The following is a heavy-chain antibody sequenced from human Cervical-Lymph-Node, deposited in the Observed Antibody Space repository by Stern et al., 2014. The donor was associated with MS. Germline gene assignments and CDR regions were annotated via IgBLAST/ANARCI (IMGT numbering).Heavy chain of an antibody. CDR1: GFTFSSSG. J-gene: IGHJ1*01. D-gene: IGHD4-23*01. Sequence: VQLLESGGGVVQPGRSLRLSCAASGFTFSSSGMHWVRQAPGKGLEWLAIRWYDGSNRYYADSVKGRFTISRDNSKNTLYLQMNSLRAEDTAVYYCAREGGNTAEYFQHWGQGTLVTVSS. CDR3: AREGGNTAEYFQH. V-gene: IGHV3-33*01. CDR2: RWYDGSNR.